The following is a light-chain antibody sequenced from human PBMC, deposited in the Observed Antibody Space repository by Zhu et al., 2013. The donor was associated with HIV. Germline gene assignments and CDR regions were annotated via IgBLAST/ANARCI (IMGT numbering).Light chain of an antibody. CDR2: DVS. CDR1: SSDLGTYNY. V-gene: IGLV2-14*01. J-gene: IGLJ2*01. CDR3: TSYTTSTTVV. Sequence: QSALTQPASVSASPGQSITISCTGTSSDLGTYNYVSWYQQYPGKAPKLMIYDVSNRPSGVSNRFSGSKSGNTASLTISGLQAEDEADYYCTSYTTSTTVVFGGGTKLTVL.